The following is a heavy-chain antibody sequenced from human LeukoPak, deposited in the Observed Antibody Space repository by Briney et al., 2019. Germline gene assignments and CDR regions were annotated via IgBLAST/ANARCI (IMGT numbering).Heavy chain of an antibody. D-gene: IGHD4-17*01. CDR2: IYSGGST. V-gene: IGHV3-53*01. CDR3: ARGARNTVTASGVFDY. Sequence: PGGSLRLSCAASGFTVGSNYMSWVRQAPGKGLEWVSVIYSGGSTYYADSVKGRFTISRDNSKNTLYLQMNSLRAEDTAVYYCARGARNTVTASGVFDYWGQGTLVTVSS. J-gene: IGHJ4*02. CDR1: GFTVGSNY.